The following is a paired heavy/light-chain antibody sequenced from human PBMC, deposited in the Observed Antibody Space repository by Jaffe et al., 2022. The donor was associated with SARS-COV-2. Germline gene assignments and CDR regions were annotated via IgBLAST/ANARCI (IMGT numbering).Heavy chain of an antibody. V-gene: IGHV1-3*01. CDR2: INAGNGNT. J-gene: IGHJ6*03. CDR1: GYTFTSYA. CDR3: ARDPYGSAHYYYMDV. Sequence: QVQLVQSGAEVKKPGASVKVSCKASGYTFTSYAMHWVRQAPGQRLEWMGWINAGNGNTKYSQNFQGRVTITRDTSANTAYMDLSSLTSEDTAVYYCARDPYGSAHYYYMDVWGKGTTVIVSS. D-gene: IGHD3-10*01.
Light chain of an antibody. V-gene: IGKV3-11*01. J-gene: IGKJ4*01. CDR1: QNINNF. Sequence: DIVLTQSPATLSLSPGERATLSCRTSQNINNFLAWYQQKPGQAPRLLISDASNRATGIPARFSGSGSGTDFTLTISSLEPEDFAVYFCQQRSNWPPLTFGGGTKVEIK. CDR3: QQRSNWPPLT. CDR2: DAS.